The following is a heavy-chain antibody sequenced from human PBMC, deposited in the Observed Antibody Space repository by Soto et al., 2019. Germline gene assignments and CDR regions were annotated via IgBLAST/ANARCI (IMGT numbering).Heavy chain of an antibody. CDR3: ARHYGDGYDYVDY. CDR2: IYYRANP. J-gene: IGHJ4*02. D-gene: IGHD5-12*01. CDR1: GWSINTYY. V-gene: IGHV4-59*08. Sequence: SETLSLTCTVSGWSINTYYWSWIRQPPGKGLEWIGYIYYRANPNYNPSLKRRVTISQDTSKNQFSLKLSSVTAADTAVYYCARHYGDGYDYVDYWGQGTLVTVSS.